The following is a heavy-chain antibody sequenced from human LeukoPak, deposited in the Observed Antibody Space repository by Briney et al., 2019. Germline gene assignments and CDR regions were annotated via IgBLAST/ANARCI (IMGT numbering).Heavy chain of an antibody. CDR1: GFTFSSYW. CDR3: AKGGDYGRAFDI. V-gene: IGHV3-74*01. J-gene: IGHJ3*02. CDR2: INSDGSST. Sequence: GGSLRLSCAASGFTFSSYWMHWVRQAPGKGLVWVSRINSDGSSTSYADSVKGRFTISRDNSKNTLYLQMNSLRADDTAVYYCAKGGDYGRAFDIWGQGTMVTVSS. D-gene: IGHD4-17*01.